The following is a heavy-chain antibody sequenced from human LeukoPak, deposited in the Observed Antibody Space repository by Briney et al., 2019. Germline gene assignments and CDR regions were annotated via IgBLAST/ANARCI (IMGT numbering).Heavy chain of an antibody. CDR1: GFTFSRYA. CDR3: ARDMRDSAQLRYSYGYEIDY. Sequence: PGGSLRLSCAASGFTFSRYAMYWVRQAPGKGLEWVAVISYDGSTTYDADSVKGRVTISRGNSKNTLYLQMNSLRAEDTAVYYCARDMRDSAQLRYSYGYEIDYWGQGTLVTVSS. D-gene: IGHD5-18*01. J-gene: IGHJ4*02. CDR2: ISYDGSTT. V-gene: IGHV3-30-3*01.